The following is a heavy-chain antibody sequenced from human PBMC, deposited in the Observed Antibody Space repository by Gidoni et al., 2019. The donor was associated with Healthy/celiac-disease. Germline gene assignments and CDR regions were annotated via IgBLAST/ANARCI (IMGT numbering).Heavy chain of an antibody. Sequence: EVQLVESGGGLVQPGGSLRLSCAASGFTFSSYEMNWVRQAPGKGLEWVSYISSSGSTIYYADSVKGRFTISRDNAKNSLYLQMNSLRAEDTAVYYCARERGYSYGLSYYYYGMDVWGQGTTVTVSS. CDR1: GFTFSSYE. J-gene: IGHJ6*02. CDR3: ARERGYSYGLSYYYYGMDV. D-gene: IGHD5-18*01. CDR2: ISSSGSTI. V-gene: IGHV3-48*03.